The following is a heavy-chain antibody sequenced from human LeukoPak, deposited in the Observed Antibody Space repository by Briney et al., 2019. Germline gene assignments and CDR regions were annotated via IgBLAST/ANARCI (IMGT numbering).Heavy chain of an antibody. CDR2: ISGSGART. D-gene: IGHD3-22*01. Sequence: GGSLRLSCAASGFTFSSYAMSWVRQAPGKGLEWVSAISGSGARTYYADSVKGRLSISRGHSTHTMYLRMNSLTTEDTDVNDCAKEIVVVTLGDYWSQGTLVTVSS. CDR3: AKEIVVVTLGDY. V-gene: IGHV3-23*01. CDR1: GFTFSSYA. J-gene: IGHJ4*02.